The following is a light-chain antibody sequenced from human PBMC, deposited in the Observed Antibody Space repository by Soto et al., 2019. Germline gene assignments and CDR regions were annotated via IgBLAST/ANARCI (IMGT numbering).Light chain of an antibody. J-gene: IGLJ1*01. CDR2: EVS. V-gene: IGLV2-23*02. CDR1: SREIGSYNL. CDR3: CSYAGSSTYV. Sequence: QSVLTQPASLAGSPGQAVTISFTGTSREIGSYNLVSWYQQHPGKAPKLMIYEVSKRPSGVSNRSSGSKSGNTASLTISGLQAEDEADYYCCSYAGSSTYVFGTGTKVTVL.